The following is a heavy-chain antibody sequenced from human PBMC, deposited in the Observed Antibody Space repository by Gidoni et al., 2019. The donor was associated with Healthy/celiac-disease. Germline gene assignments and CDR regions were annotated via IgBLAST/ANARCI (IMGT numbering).Heavy chain of an antibody. CDR3: ARVSVTTFRFDGMDV. V-gene: IGHV3-21*01. Sequence: EVQLVESVGCLVKPGGSLRLSCAASGFTFSSYSMNLVRQAPGKGLEWVSSISSSSSYIYYEDSVKGRFTISRDNAKNSLYLQMNSLRAEETDVYYCARVSVTTFRFDGMDVWGQGTTVTVSS. J-gene: IGHJ6*02. CDR2: ISSSSSYI. CDR1: GFTFSSYS. D-gene: IGHD4-17*01.